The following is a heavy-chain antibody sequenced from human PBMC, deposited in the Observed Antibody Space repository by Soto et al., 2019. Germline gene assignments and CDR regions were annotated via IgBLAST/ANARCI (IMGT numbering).Heavy chain of an antibody. CDR1: GFTVTSNY. CDR2: IYSGGST. CDR3: ARGPYCTGGSCYSLGATRVEY. Sequence: GGSLRLSCAVSGFTVTSNYMNWVRQAPGKGLEWVSVIYSGGSTYYADSVKGRFTISRDNSKNTLYLHMKSLTAEDTAVYYCARGPYCTGGSCYSLGATRVEYWGQGIQVTVSS. V-gene: IGHV3-53*01. D-gene: IGHD2-15*01. J-gene: IGHJ4*02.